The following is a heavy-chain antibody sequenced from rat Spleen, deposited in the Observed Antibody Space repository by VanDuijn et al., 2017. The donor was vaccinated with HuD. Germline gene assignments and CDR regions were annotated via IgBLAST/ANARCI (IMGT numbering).Heavy chain of an antibody. CDR2: ISYSGRT. Sequence: EVQLQESGPGLVKPSQSLSLTCSVTGYSITSNYWGWIRKFPGNKMEWMGYISYSGRTSYNPSLKIRISSTRDTSTDQFVLQLNSVTTADTATYYCAGWGRVYVMDAWGQGASVTVSS. D-gene: IGHD1-11*01. J-gene: IGHJ4*01. CDR1: GYSITSNY. CDR3: AGWGRVYVMDA. V-gene: IGHV3-1*01.